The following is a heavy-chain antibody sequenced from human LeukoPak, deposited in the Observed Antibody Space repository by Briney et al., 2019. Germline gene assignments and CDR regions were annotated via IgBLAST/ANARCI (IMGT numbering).Heavy chain of an antibody. D-gene: IGHD6-19*01. J-gene: IGHJ4*02. CDR2: TSYDGSNK. CDR3: ARDSSGWYFDY. Sequence: GGSLRLSCAASGFTFSSYAMHWVRQAPGKGLEWVAVTSYDGSNKYYADSVKGRFTISRDNSKNTLYLQMNSLRAEDTAVYYCARDSSGWYFDYWGQGTLVTVSS. V-gene: IGHV3-30-3*01. CDR1: GFTFSSYA.